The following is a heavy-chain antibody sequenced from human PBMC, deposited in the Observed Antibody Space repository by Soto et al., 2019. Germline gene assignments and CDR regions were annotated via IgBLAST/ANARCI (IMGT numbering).Heavy chain of an antibody. V-gene: IGHV4-59*01. CDR3: ARGMGVGATHYYYYGMDV. Sequence: ETLSLTCTVSGGSISSYYXXXIRQPPGKGLEWIGYIYYSGSTNYNPSLKSRVTISVDTSKXQXPQKQSSVTAADTAVYYCARGMGVGATHYYYYGMDVWGQGTTVTSP. CDR1: GGSISSYY. CDR2: IYYSGST. D-gene: IGHD1-26*01. J-gene: IGHJ6*02.